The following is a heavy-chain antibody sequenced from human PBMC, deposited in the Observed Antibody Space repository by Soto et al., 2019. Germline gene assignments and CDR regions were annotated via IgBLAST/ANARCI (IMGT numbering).Heavy chain of an antibody. V-gene: IGHV3-33*01. D-gene: IGHD3-3*01. CDR1: GFTFSSYG. J-gene: IGHJ4*02. Sequence: GGSLRLSCAASGFTFSSYGMHWVRQAPGKGLEWVAVIWYDGSNKYYADSVKGRFTISRDNSKNTLYLQMNSLRAEDTAVYYCARDTAFYDFWSGYYPNFHYWGQGTLVTVSS. CDR3: ARDTAFYDFWSGYYPNFHY. CDR2: IWYDGSNK.